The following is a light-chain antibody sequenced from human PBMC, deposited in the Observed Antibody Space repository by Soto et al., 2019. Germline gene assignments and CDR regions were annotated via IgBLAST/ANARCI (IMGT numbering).Light chain of an antibody. CDR3: SSYTSSSFYV. CDR2: DVS. CDR1: SSDVGGYNY. V-gene: IGLV2-14*01. J-gene: IGLJ1*01. Sequence: QSALTQPASVSGSPGQSITISCTGTSSDVGGYNYVSWYQQHPGKAPKLMIHDVSNRPSGVSNRFSGSKSGNTSSLTISGLQAEDEADYYCSSYTSSSFYVFGTGTKLTVL.